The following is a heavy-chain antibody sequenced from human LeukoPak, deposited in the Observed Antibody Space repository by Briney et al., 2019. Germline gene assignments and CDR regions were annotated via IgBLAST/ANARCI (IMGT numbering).Heavy chain of an antibody. D-gene: IGHD5-24*01. V-gene: IGHV3-23*01. J-gene: IGHJ4*02. CDR2: ISGSGGST. Sequence: GGSLRLSCAASGFTFSNYGMSWVRQAPGKGLEWVSVISGSGGSTYYADSVKGRFTISRDNAKNSLYLQMNSLRAEDTAIYYCTRVGYIDEGIDYWGQGTLVTVSS. CDR1: GFTFSNYG. CDR3: TRVGYIDEGIDY.